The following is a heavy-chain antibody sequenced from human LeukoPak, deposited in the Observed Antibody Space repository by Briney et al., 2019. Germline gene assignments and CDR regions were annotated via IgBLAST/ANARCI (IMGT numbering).Heavy chain of an antibody. D-gene: IGHD2-15*01. J-gene: IGHJ3*02. CDR2: IGAYNGNT. CDR3: ARARIDTFDI. Sequence: GASVKVSCKASGGTFSSYAISWVRQAPGQGLEWMGWIGAYNGNTNYAQKLQGRVTMTTDTSTSTAYMELRSLRSDDTAVYYCARARIDTFDIWGHGTMVTVSS. CDR1: GGTFSSYA. V-gene: IGHV1-18*01.